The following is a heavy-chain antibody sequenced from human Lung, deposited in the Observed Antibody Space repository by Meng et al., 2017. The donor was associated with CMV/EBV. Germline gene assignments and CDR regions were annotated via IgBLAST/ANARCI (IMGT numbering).Heavy chain of an antibody. V-gene: IGHV1-2*02. J-gene: IGHJ4*02. CDR2: ISPSSGGT. CDR3: ARDFVVLPAATYFDY. CDR1: GYSFTAYY. Sequence: ASVXVSXKASGYSFTAYYIHWVRQAPGQGLEWMGWISPSSGGTNYAQRFQGRVTLTRDTSISTVYMELRRLTSDDTAVYFCARDFVVLPAATYFDYWGQGTXVTVSS. D-gene: IGHD2-2*01.